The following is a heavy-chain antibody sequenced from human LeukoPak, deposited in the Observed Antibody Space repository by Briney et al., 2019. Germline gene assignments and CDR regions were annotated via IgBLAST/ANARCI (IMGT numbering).Heavy chain of an antibody. CDR1: GGSISSGGYY. Sequence: SETLSLTCTVSGGSISSGGYYWSWIRQPPGKGLEWIGYIYHSGSTYYNPSLKSRVTISVDRSKNQFSLKLSSVTAADTAVYYCARDFSPGYYYMDVWGKGTTVTVSS. D-gene: IGHD3-3*02. CDR3: ARDFSPGYYYMDV. V-gene: IGHV4-30-2*01. J-gene: IGHJ6*03. CDR2: IYHSGST.